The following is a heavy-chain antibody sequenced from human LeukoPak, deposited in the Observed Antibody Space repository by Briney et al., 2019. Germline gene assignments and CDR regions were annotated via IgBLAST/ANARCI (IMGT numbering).Heavy chain of an antibody. J-gene: IGHJ4*02. Sequence: GGSLRLSCAASEFTFSNYAMSWVRQAPGKGLEWVSGVSGSGSTTYYADSVKGRFTISRDNSKNTLFLQMNSLRAEDTAVYFCAKDRVQLVPKNLDYWGQGTLVTVSA. D-gene: IGHD6-13*01. CDR2: VSGSGSTT. CDR1: EFTFSNYA. V-gene: IGHV3-23*01. CDR3: AKDRVQLVPKNLDY.